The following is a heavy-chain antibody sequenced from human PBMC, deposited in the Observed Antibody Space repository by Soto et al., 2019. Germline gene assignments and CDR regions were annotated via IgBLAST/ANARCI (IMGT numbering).Heavy chain of an antibody. J-gene: IGHJ6*03. CDR2: IIPIFGIA. V-gene: IGHV1-69*10. Sequence: ASVKVSCKASGGTFSSYAISWVRQAPGQGLEWMGGIIPIFGIANYAQKFQGGVTITADKSASAAYMELSSLSSQGTAVYSCARQISSARCYGYYKDDWGKGTPVTVSS. CDR3: ARQISSARCYGYYKDD. CDR1: GGTFSSYA. D-gene: IGHD1-26*01.